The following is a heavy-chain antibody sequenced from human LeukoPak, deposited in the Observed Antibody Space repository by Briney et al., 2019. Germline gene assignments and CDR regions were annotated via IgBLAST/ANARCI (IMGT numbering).Heavy chain of an antibody. J-gene: IGHJ4*02. V-gene: IGHV4-34*01. CDR1: GGSFSGYY. CDR3: AREGVNYDYVWGSYRSYYFDY. Sequence: SETLSLTCAVYGGSFSGYYWSWIRQPPGKGLEWIGEINHSGSTNYNPSLKSRVTISVDTSKNQFSLTLSSVTAADTAVYYCAREGVNYDYVWGSYRSYYFDYWGQGTLVTVSS. CDR2: INHSGST. D-gene: IGHD3-16*02.